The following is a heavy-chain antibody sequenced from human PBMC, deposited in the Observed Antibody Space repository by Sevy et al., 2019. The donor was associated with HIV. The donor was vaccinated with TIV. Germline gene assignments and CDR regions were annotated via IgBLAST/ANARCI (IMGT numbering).Heavy chain of an antibody. D-gene: IGHD6-13*01. CDR2: IGTAGDT. Sequence: GGSLRLSCAASGFTFSSYDMHWVRQATGKGLEWVSAIGTAGDTYYPGSVKGRFTISRENAKNSLYLQMNSLRAGDTAVYYCARGHSSSWYAYYYYGMDVWGQGTTVTVSS. J-gene: IGHJ6*02. CDR1: GFTFSSYD. V-gene: IGHV3-13*01. CDR3: ARGHSSSWYAYYYYGMDV.